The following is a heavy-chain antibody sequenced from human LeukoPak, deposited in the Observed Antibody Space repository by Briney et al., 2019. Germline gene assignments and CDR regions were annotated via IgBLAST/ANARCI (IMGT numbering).Heavy chain of an antibody. Sequence: PSETLSLTCTVSGGSISSYYWSWLRQPPGKGLEWIGYIYYSGSTNYNPSLKSRVTISVDTSKNQFSLKLSSVTAADTAVYYCARGDGGFDYWGQGTLVTVSS. CDR2: IYYSGST. V-gene: IGHV4-59*01. CDR3: ARGDGGFDY. D-gene: IGHD3-10*01. J-gene: IGHJ4*02. CDR1: GGSISSYY.